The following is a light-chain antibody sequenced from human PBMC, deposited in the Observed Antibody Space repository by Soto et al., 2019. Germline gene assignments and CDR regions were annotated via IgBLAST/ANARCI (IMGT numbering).Light chain of an antibody. CDR3: SSYTTTTTLGV. V-gene: IGLV2-14*01. CDR1: SSDVGGYNY. J-gene: IGLJ2*01. CDR2: EVS. Sequence: QSALTQPASVSGSPGQSITLSCSGSSSDVGGYNYVSWYQQHPGKAPKLIIYEVSNRPSGVSNRFPGSKSGNTASLTISGLQADDEADYYCSSYTTTTTLGVFGGGTKLTVL.